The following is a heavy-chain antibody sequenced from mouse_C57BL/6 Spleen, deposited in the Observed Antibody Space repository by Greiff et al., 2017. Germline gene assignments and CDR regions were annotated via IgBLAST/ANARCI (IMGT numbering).Heavy chain of an antibody. Sequence: LVESGAELVRPGASVKLSCTASGFNIKDDYMHWVKQRPEQGLEWIGWIDPENGDTEYASKFQGKATITADTSSNTAYLQLSSLTSEDTAVYYCTTRGNYVYWGQGTTLTVSS. J-gene: IGHJ2*01. CDR3: TTRGNYVY. D-gene: IGHD2-1*01. V-gene: IGHV14-4*01. CDR1: GFNIKDDY. CDR2: IDPENGDT.